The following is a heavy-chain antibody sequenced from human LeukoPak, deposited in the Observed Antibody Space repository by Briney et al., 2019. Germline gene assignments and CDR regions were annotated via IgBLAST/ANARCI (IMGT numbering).Heavy chain of an antibody. CDR2: IYYSGST. CDR3: ARGFTRIFDY. CDR1: GGSISSYY. J-gene: IGHJ4*02. D-gene: IGHD2-15*01. V-gene: IGHV4-59*01. Sequence: PSETLSLTCTVSGGSISSYYWSWIRQPPGKGLEWIGYIYYSGSTNYNPTLKSRVTISVDTSKNQFPLKLSSVTAADTAVYYCARGFTRIFDYWGQGTLVTVSS.